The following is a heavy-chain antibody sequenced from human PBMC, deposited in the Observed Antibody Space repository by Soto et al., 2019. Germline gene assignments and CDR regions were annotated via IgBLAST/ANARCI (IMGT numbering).Heavy chain of an antibody. D-gene: IGHD2-21*02. J-gene: IGHJ4*02. V-gene: IGHV4-34*01. Sequence: SETRSRTXAVYGGSFSAYHWRWIRQAPGKGLEWIGEIGYRGNTNYIPSLRSRDSMSVDTSKNQFSLTLNDVTAADMAVYFCAMSMSDHKNHHGDFNYRDQVTRVTVAS. CDR2: IGYRGNT. CDR1: GGSFSAYH. CDR3: AMSMSDHKNHHGDFNY.